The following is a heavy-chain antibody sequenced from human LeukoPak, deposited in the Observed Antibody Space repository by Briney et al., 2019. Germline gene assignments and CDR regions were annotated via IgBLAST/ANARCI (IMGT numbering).Heavy chain of an antibody. CDR2: INPSGGST. V-gene: IGHV1-46*01. J-gene: IGHJ4*02. D-gene: IGHD6-19*01. CDR1: GYTFTSYY. CDR3: ARESRQWLVLGGVDY. Sequence: ASVKVSCKASGYTFTSYYMHWVRQAPGQGLEWMGLINPSGGSTSYAQKFQGRVTMTRDTSTSTIYMELSSLRSEDTAVYYCARESRQWLVLGGVDYWGQGTLVTVSS.